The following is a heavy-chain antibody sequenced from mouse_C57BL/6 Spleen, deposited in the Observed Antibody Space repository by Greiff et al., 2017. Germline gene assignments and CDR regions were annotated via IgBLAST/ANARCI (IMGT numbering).Heavy chain of an antibody. J-gene: IGHJ2*01. Sequence: VQLQQSGPELVKPGASVKISCKASGYTFTDYYMNWVKQSHGKSLEWIGDINPNNGGTSYNQKFKGKATLTVDKSSSTAYMELRSLTSEDSAVYYCGISGPLRYWGQGTTLTVSS. CDR1: GYTFTDYY. CDR2: INPNNGGT. D-gene: IGHD1-1*01. V-gene: IGHV1-26*01. CDR3: GISGPLRY.